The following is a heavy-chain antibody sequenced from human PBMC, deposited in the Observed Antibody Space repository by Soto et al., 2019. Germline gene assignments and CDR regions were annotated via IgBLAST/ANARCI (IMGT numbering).Heavy chain of an antibody. CDR3: ARDDGGKWFGEKLSVLYYYYGMDV. D-gene: IGHD3-10*01. Sequence: QVQLQESGPGLVKPSGTLSLTCAVSGGSISSSNWWSWVRQPPGKGLEWIGEIYHSGSTNYNPSLKSRVTISVDKSKNQFSLKLSSVTAADTAVYYCARDDGGKWFGEKLSVLYYYYGMDVWGQGTTVTVSS. J-gene: IGHJ6*02. CDR2: IYHSGST. CDR1: GGSISSSNW. V-gene: IGHV4-4*02.